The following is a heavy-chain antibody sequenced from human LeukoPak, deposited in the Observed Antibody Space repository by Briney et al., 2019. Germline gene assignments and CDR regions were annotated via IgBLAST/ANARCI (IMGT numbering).Heavy chain of an antibody. Sequence: PPETLSLTSAHPVGSLIGDYWCWIRQPARKRLWWIGRIYSSGSTNYNPSLKSRVTMSVDTSKNQFSLKLSSVTAADTAVYYCARGRHSSGWYDPDYWGQGTLVTVSS. J-gene: IGHJ4*02. V-gene: IGHV4-4*07. D-gene: IGHD6-19*01. CDR3: ARGRHSSGWYDPDY. CDR1: VGSLIGDY. CDR2: IYSSGST.